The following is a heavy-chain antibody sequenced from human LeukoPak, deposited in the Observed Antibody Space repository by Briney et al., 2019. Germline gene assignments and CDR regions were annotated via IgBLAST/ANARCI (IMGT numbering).Heavy chain of an antibody. CDR2: IIPIFGTA. CDR1: GGTFSSYA. CDR3: ARGLVRGVTPAGY. V-gene: IGHV1-69*13. J-gene: IGHJ4*02. Sequence: SVKVSCKASGGTFSSYAISWVRQAPGQGLEWMGGIIPIFGTANYAQKFQGRVTITADESTSTAYMELSSLRSEDTAVYYCARGLVRGVTPAGYWGQGTLVTVSS. D-gene: IGHD3-10*01.